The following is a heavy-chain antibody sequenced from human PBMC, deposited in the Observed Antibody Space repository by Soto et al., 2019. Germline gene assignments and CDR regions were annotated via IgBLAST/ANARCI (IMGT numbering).Heavy chain of an antibody. D-gene: IGHD3-10*01. Sequence: SETLSLTCTVSGGSISSSFYWDWIRQPPGKGLEWIGNIYSSGSTYYNPSLKSRVTISVDTSKNQFSLKLNSMTAADTAVYYCARHNYGSGSTYFDYWGQGTLVTVSS. CDR3: ARHNYGSGSTYFDY. J-gene: IGHJ4*02. CDR1: GGSISSSFY. CDR2: IYSSGST. V-gene: IGHV4-39*01.